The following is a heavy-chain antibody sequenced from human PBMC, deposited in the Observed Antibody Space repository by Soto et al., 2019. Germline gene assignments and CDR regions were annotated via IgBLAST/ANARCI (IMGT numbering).Heavy chain of an antibody. V-gene: IGHV4-31*03. Sequence: PSETLSLTCTVSGGSISSGGYYWSWIRQHPGKGLEWIGYIYYSGSTYYNPSLKSRVTISVDTSKNQFSLKLSSVTAADTAVYYCARETITIFGVEYYFDYWGQGTLVTVS. J-gene: IGHJ4*02. CDR3: ARETITIFGVEYYFDY. CDR1: GGSISSGGYY. D-gene: IGHD3-3*01. CDR2: IYYSGST.